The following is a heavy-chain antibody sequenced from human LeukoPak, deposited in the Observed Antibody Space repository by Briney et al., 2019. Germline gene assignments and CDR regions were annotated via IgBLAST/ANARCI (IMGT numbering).Heavy chain of an antibody. J-gene: IGHJ6*02. CDR1: GYTFTSNY. CDR2: INPSGGGT. Sequence: ASVKVSCKASGYTFTSNYMHWVRQAPGQGLGWVGIINPSGGGTSYAQKFQGRVTMTRDTSTSTVYMELSSLRSEATAVYYCARDPIPVTTTSLYYCYGMDVWGQGTTVTVSS. D-gene: IGHD2-2*01. V-gene: IGHV1-46*01. CDR3: ARDPIPVTTTSLYYCYGMDV.